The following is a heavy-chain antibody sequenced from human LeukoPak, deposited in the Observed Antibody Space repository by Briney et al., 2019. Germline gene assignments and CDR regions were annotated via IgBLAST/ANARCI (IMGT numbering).Heavy chain of an antibody. D-gene: IGHD3-10*01. V-gene: IGHV3-30*02. CDR3: AKRAYYYGSGNYFYFDY. CDR2: IRYDGNNE. Sequence: GGSLRLSCAASGFIFRNYGVHWVRQAPGKGLEWVAFIRYDGNNEYYADSVKGRFTISRDNSKNTQYLQMNSLRAGDTAVYYCAKRAYYYGSGNYFYFDYWGQGTLVTVSS. J-gene: IGHJ4*02. CDR1: GFIFRNYG.